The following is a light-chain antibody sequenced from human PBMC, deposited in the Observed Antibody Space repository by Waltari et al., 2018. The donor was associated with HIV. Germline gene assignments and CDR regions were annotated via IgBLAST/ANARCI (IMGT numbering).Light chain of an antibody. J-gene: IGKJ1*01. CDR1: QSITVN. CDR3: QQYNNWPPT. CDR2: GAS. V-gene: IGKV3-15*01. Sequence: EIVMTQSPATLSVSPGQRVTLSCRASQSITVNLAWYQQKPGQALRLLIHGASARANGVPARFSGSGSGTEFTLTISDLQAEDFAIYCCQQYNNWPPTFGHGTKVEI.